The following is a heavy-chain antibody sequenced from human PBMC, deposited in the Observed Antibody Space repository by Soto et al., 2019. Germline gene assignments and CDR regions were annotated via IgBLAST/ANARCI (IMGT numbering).Heavy chain of an antibody. J-gene: IGHJ4*02. D-gene: IGHD6-19*01. CDR3: ARAPSHGWYQHFDY. CDR2: IYPGDSDT. CDR1: GYGFANYW. Sequence: PGESLKISCEASGYGFANYWIGWVRQMPGKGLEWMGIIYPGDSDTTYSPSFQGHVTISADKSSSTAYPQWSSLEASDTAIYYCARAPSHGWYQHFDYWGQGTLVTAPQ. V-gene: IGHV5-51*01.